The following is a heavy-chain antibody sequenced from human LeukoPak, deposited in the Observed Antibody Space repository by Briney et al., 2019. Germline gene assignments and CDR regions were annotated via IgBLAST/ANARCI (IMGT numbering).Heavy chain of an antibody. V-gene: IGHV4-39*01. CDR3: ARLRHLGNWGSHYYYGMDV. Sequence: SETLSLTCTVSGGSISSSSYYWGWIRQPPGKGLEWIGSIYYSGSTYYNPSLKSRVTISVDTSKNQFSLKLSSVTAADTAVYYCARLRHLGNWGSHYYYGMDVWGQGTTVTVSS. D-gene: IGHD7-27*01. CDR2: IYYSGST. J-gene: IGHJ6*02. CDR1: GGSISSSSYY.